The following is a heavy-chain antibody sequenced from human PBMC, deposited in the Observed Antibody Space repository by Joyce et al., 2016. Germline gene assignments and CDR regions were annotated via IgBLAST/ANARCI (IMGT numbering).Heavy chain of an antibody. J-gene: IGHJ5*01. Sequence: QVQLQESGPGLVKPSGTLSLTCAVSGGSISSAYWGSWVRQPPGKGLEWIGEIYLGGSTTYNPSLMSRVTISVDKSKNQLSLKMNSVSAADTAVYYCARNGAYSQDSWGQGTLVTVSS. D-gene: IGHD5-12*01. CDR3: ARNGAYSQDS. V-gene: IGHV4-4*02. CDR2: IYLGGST. CDR1: GGSISSAYW.